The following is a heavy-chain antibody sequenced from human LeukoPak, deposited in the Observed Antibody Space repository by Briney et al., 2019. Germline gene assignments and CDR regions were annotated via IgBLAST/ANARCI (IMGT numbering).Heavy chain of an antibody. CDR3: ATAPIGFLEWLLVGGWFDP. CDR1: GYTLTELS. J-gene: IGHJ5*02. V-gene: IGHV1-24*01. CDR2: FDPEDGET. Sequence: ASVKVSCKVSGYTLTELSMHWVRQAPGKGLEWMGGFDPEDGETIYAQKFQGRVTMTEDTSTDTAYMELSSLRSEDTAVYYCATAPIGFLEWLLVGGWFDPWGQGTLVTVSS. D-gene: IGHD3-3*01.